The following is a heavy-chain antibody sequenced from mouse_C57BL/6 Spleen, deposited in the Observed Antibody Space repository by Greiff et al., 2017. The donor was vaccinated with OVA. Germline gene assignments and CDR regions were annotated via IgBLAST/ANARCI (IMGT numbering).Heavy chain of an antibody. CDR1: GYAFSSYW. V-gene: IGHV1-80*01. CDR3: ARDYYGSSYLDV. D-gene: IGHD1-1*01. CDR2: IYPGDGDT. Sequence: VKLQESGAELVKPGASVKISCKASGYAFSSYWMNWVKQRPGKGLEWIGQIYPGDGDTNYNGKFKGKATLTADKSSSTAYMQLSSLTSEDSAVYFGARDYYGSSYLDVWGTGTTVTVSS. J-gene: IGHJ1*03.